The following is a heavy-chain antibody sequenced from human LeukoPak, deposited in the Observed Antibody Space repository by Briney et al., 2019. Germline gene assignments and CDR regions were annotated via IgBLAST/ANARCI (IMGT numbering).Heavy chain of an antibody. Sequence: ASVKVSCKASGYIFTGHYMHWMRQAPGQGLEWMGWINPNSGGTKYAQKFQGRVNMTRDTSISTTYMELRRLTSDDTAVYYCARDISAGIYMYEYWGQGSLVTVSS. V-gene: IGHV1-2*02. CDR2: INPNSGGT. J-gene: IGHJ4*02. CDR3: ARDISAGIYMYEY. D-gene: IGHD2-15*01. CDR1: GYIFTGHY.